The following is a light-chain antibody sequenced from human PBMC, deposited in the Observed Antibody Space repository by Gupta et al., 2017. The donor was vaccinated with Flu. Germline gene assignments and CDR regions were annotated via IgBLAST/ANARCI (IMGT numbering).Light chain of an antibody. CDR3: GTWDSSRGGGV. CDR2: ENF. J-gene: IGLJ2*01. CDR1: GYNIGTNT. Sequence: VRISCTGTGYNIGTNTVACYQQVPGAAPRLLIYENFKRPSGSPDRCSGAQSGTSATLDITGLQTDDEADYYCGTWDSSRGGGVFGGGTRLTVL. V-gene: IGLV1-51*02.